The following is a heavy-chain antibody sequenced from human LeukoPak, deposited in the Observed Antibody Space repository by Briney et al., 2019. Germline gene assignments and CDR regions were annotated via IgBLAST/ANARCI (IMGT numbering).Heavy chain of an antibody. Sequence: SETLSLTCTVSGGSISSISYYWGWIRQPPGKGLEWIGYIYYSGSTYYNPSLKSRVTISVDTSKNQFSLKLSSVTAADTAVYYCARASVGATTIPFDYWGQGTLVTVSS. CDR3: ARASVGATTIPFDY. CDR1: GGSISSISYY. CDR2: IYYSGST. V-gene: IGHV4-31*03. J-gene: IGHJ4*02. D-gene: IGHD1-26*01.